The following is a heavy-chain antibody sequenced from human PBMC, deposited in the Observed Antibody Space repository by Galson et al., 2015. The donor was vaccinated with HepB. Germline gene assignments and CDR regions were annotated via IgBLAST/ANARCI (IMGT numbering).Heavy chain of an antibody. CDR2: ISGSGGST. Sequence: SLRLSCAASGFTFSSYAMSWVRQAPGKGLEWVSAISGSGGSTYYADTVKGRFTISRDKSKNTLYLQMNSLRAEDTAVYYCGRNSGSYSPYYYGMDVWGQGTTVTVSS. V-gene: IGHV3-23*01. CDR3: GRNSGSYSPYYYGMDV. D-gene: IGHD3-10*01. J-gene: IGHJ6*02. CDR1: GFTFSSYA.